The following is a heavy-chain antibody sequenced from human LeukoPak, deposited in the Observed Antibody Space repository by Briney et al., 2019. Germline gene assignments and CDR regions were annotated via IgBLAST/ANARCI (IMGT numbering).Heavy chain of an antibody. V-gene: IGHV4-39*01. D-gene: IGHD2-2*01. CDR2: IYYSGST. CDR3: ARPRRSAVVAEAFDI. Sequence: SETLSLTCTVSGGSISSSSYYWGWTRQPPGKGLEWIGSIYYSGSTYYNPSLKSRVTISVDTSKNQFSLKLSSVTAADTAVYYCARPRRSAVVAEAFDIWGQGTMVTVSS. CDR1: GGSISSSSYY. J-gene: IGHJ3*02.